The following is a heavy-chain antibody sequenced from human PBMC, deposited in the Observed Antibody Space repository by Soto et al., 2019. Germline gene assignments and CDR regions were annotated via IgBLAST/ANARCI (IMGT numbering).Heavy chain of an antibody. D-gene: IGHD2-2*03. CDR2: VHSGGST. CDR1: GVTVSNNH. Sequence: GGSLRLSCAASGVTVSNNHMTWVRQAAGNRLDLVSFVHSGGSTSYANSVKGRFTISRDNSKNTLYLQIDSLTAQDTAIYYCAVRWIQAARLGYWGRGSLV. J-gene: IGHJ4*01. CDR3: AVRWIQAARLGY. V-gene: IGHV3-53*01.